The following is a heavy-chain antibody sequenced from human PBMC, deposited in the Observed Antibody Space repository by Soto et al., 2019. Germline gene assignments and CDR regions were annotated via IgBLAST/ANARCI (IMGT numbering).Heavy chain of an antibody. CDR2: IFSNDEK. Sequence: QVTLKESGPVLAKPTEPLTLTCTVSGFSLSNARMGVSWIRQPPGKALEWLAHIFSNDEKSYSTSLKSRPTSPKDTTKSQLVLTMTNMDAADTATYYCARMYCSGGSCYGGGNWFDPWGQGTLVTVSS. J-gene: IGHJ5*02. V-gene: IGHV2-26*01. D-gene: IGHD2-15*01. CDR1: GFSLSNARMG. CDR3: ARMYCSGGSCYGGGNWFDP.